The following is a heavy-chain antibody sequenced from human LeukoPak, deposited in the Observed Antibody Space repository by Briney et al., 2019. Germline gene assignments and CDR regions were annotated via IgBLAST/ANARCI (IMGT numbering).Heavy chain of an antibody. CDR2: INSDGSSA. D-gene: IGHD3-10*01. CDR1: GFTFSVCY. V-gene: IGHV3-74*01. Sequence: GGSLRLSCAASGFTFSVCYMHWVRQAPGKGLVWVSRINSDGSSASYADSVKGRFTISRDNAKNTLYLQMNSLRAEDTAVYYCARYYGSGTYALDYWGQGTLVPVSS. CDR3: ARYYGSGTYALDY. J-gene: IGHJ4*02.